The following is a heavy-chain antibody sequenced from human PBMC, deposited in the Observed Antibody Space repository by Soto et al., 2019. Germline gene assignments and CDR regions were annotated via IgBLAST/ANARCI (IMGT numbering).Heavy chain of an antibody. CDR2: INPNSGGT. CDR1: GYTFTGYY. D-gene: IGHD2-2*01. V-gene: IGHV1-2*04. CDR3: AKGGYCSSTSCYVFDY. Sequence: QVQLVQSGAEVKKPGASVKVSCKASGYTFTGYYMHWVRQAPGQGLEWMGWINPNSGGTNYAQKLQGWGTRTRDTSISTAYMELSRLRSDDTAVYYCAKGGYCSSTSCYVFDYWGQGTLVTVSS. J-gene: IGHJ4*02.